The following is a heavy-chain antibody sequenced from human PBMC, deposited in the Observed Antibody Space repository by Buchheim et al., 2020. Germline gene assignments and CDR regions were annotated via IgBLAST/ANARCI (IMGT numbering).Heavy chain of an antibody. CDR2: ISSSSSYI. CDR1: GFTFSSYS. J-gene: IGHJ2*01. D-gene: IGHD3-22*01. Sequence: EVQLVESGGGLVKPGGSLRLSCAASGFTFSSYSMNWVRQAPGKGLEWVASISSSSSYIYYADSVKGRFTISRDNAKNSLYLQMNGLRAEDTAVYYCARDLMYYYDSSGYYSWYFDLWGRGTL. V-gene: IGHV3-21*01. CDR3: ARDLMYYYDSSGYYSWYFDL.